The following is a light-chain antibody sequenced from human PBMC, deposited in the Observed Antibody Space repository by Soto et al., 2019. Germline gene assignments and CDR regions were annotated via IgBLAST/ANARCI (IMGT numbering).Light chain of an antibody. CDR1: QSVSSD. J-gene: IGKJ3*01. Sequence: EIVMTQSPATLSVSPGERVTLSCRASQSVSSDLAWYQQKQGQAPRLLIHGASTRATGISARFSASGPGTEFTLTISNLQAEDFGVYYCQQYSDWPPGPRIFGPGTKVEIK. V-gene: IGKV3-15*01. CDR3: QQYSDWPPGPRI. CDR2: GAS.